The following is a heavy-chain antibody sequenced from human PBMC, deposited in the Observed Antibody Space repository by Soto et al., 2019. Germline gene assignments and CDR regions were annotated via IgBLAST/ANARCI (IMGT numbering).Heavy chain of an antibody. CDR1: GFTFSSYA. CDR2: ISYDGSNK. CDR3: ASGGYSSGWRVFDY. V-gene: IGHV3-30-3*01. D-gene: IGHD6-19*01. Sequence: QVQLVESGGVVVQPGRSLRLSCAASGFTFSSYAMHWVRQAPGKGLEWVAVISYDGSNKYYADSVKGRFTISRDNSKNTLYLQMNSLRAEDTAVYYCASGGYSSGWRVFDYWGQGTLVTVSS. J-gene: IGHJ4*02.